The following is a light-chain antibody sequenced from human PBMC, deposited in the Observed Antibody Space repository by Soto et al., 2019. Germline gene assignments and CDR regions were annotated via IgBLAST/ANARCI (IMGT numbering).Light chain of an antibody. CDR3: QQYKSYPYT. V-gene: IGKV1-5*03. CDR2: KAS. CDR1: QSISSW. J-gene: IGKJ2*01. Sequence: DIQMTQSPSTLSASVGDRVTITCRASQSISSWLAWYQQKPGKAPKLLIYKASSLESGVPCRFSGSGSGTEVTLTISSLQPDDFATYYCQQYKSYPYTFGQGTKLEIK.